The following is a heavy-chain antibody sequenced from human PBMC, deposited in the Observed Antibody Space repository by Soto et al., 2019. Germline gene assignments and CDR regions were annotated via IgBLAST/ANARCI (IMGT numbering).Heavy chain of an antibody. V-gene: IGHV3-7*04. CDR2: IKQDGSEK. CDR1: GFTFSSYW. J-gene: IGHJ6*02. D-gene: IGHD3-9*01. Sequence: GGSLRLSCAASGFTFSSYWMSWVRQAPGKGLEWVANIKQDGSEKYYVDSVKGRFTISRDNAKNSLYLQMNSLRAEDTAVYYCARGNDILTGYHPIPSAEDHYYYYYGMDVWGQGTTVTVSS. CDR3: ARGNDILTGYHPIPSAEDHYYYYYGMDV.